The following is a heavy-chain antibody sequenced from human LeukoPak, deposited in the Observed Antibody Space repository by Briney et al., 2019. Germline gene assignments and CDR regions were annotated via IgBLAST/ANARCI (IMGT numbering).Heavy chain of an antibody. CDR2: IYYSGST. CDR3: AREARGGAGSFSDH. Sequence: SETLSLTCTVSGGSVSSGSYYWSWIRQPPGKGLEWIGYIYYSGSTNYNPSLKSRVTISVDTSKNQFSLKLSSVTAADTAVYYCAREARGGAGSFSDHWGQGTLVTVSS. D-gene: IGHD1-26*01. CDR1: GGSVSSGSYY. J-gene: IGHJ4*02. V-gene: IGHV4-61*01.